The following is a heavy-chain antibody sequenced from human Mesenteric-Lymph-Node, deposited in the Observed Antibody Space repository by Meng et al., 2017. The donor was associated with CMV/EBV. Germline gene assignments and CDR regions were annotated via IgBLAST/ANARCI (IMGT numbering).Heavy chain of an antibody. D-gene: IGHD2-2*01. V-gene: IGHV1-18*01. CDR3: ARDGYCSSTSCYSPHYYYYYGMDV. CDR2: ISAFNGNT. J-gene: IGHJ6*02. Sequence: ASVKVSCKAAGYTFTNYGISWVRQAPGQGLEWMGWISAFNGNTDYAQKLQGRVTLTTDTSTSTAYMELRSLRSDDTAVYYCARDGYCSSTSCYSPHYYYYYGMDVWGQGTTVTVSS. CDR1: GYTFTNYG.